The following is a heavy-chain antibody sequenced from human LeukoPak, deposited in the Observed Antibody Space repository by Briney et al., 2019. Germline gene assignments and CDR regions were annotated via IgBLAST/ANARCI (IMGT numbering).Heavy chain of an antibody. CDR3: ARLMGKSTIYDL. CDR2: IRQNGNEK. D-gene: IGHD5/OR15-5a*01. V-gene: IGHV3-7*01. J-gene: IGHJ5*02. Sequence: GGSLRLSCAASGFSFSRHWMSWVRQAPGKGLEWVASIRQNGNEKYYVDSVKGRFIISRDNAENSASLQMNSLRDEDTAIYYCARLMGKSTIYDLWGQGTLVTVSS. CDR1: GFSFSRHW.